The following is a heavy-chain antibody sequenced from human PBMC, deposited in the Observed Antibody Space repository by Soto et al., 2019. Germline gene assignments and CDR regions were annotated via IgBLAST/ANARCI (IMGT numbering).Heavy chain of an antibody. CDR2: ISTSTSYI. Sequence: PGGSLRLSCAASGFTFSSYGMNWVRQAPGKGLEWVSSISTSTSYIYYADSVKGRFTISRDNAKNSVYLQMNSLRAEDTAVYYCAKEGYMITFGGVIDWSHDYWGQGTLVTVSS. CDR3: AKEGYMITFGGVIDWSHDY. CDR1: GFTFSSYG. V-gene: IGHV3-21*01. J-gene: IGHJ4*02. D-gene: IGHD3-16*02.